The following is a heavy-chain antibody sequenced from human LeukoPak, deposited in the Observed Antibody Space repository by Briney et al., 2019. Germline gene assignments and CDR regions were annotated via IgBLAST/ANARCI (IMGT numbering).Heavy chain of an antibody. Sequence: SETLSLTCSLSGDPITGYYWVWMREPPGEGVEWIGNIYYSGNTYYTSSLKSRVTISLDTSKNPFSLKVISMTAADTAAYYCTKSDRYGLIRICGRGTMVTVSS. CDR1: GDPITGYY. CDR3: TKSDRYGLIRI. D-gene: IGHD3-16*02. J-gene: IGHJ3*02. V-gene: IGHV4-39*07. CDR2: IYYSGNT.